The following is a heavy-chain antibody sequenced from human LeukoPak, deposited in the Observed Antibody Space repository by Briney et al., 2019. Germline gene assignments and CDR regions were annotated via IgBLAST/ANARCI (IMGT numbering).Heavy chain of an antibody. CDR3: ARVASGSYYNYYYYYMDV. J-gene: IGHJ6*03. Sequence: SETLSLTCTVSGGSISSGSYYWSWIRQPAGKGLEWIGRIYTSGSTNYNPSLKSRVTISIDTSKNQFSLKLSSVTAADTAVYYCARVASGSYYNYYYYYMDVWGKGTTVTVSS. V-gene: IGHV4-61*02. CDR1: GGSISSGSYY. D-gene: IGHD1-26*01. CDR2: IYTSGST.